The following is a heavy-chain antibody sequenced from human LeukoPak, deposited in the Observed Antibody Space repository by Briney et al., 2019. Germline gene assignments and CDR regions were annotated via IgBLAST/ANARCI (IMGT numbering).Heavy chain of an antibody. Sequence: GGSLRLSCAASGFTFSSYTMNWVRQAPGKGLEWVSGISDSGVGTKHADSVKGRFTISRDNSKNTLYLQMNSLRAEDTAVYYCAKIGRSYDFWTGYYEEEVDYMDVWGKGTTVTVSS. CDR2: ISDSGVGT. D-gene: IGHD3-3*01. CDR3: AKIGRSYDFWTGYYEEEVDYMDV. J-gene: IGHJ6*03. V-gene: IGHV3-23*01. CDR1: GFTFSSYT.